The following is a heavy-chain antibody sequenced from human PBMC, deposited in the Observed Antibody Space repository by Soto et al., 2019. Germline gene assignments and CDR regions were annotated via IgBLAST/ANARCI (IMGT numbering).Heavy chain of an antibody. CDR1: GGTFSTYA. CDR3: ASGIQLWLRRINNGYSG. Sequence: QVQLVQSGAEVKKPESSVKVSCKAPGGTFSTYAISWVRQAPGQGLEWMGGIIPMCGTANYAQRLQDRVTITADESTNKVYMELSSLRSEDTAVYFCASGIQLWLRRINNGYSGWGQGTLVTVSS. J-gene: IGHJ4*02. D-gene: IGHD5-18*01. V-gene: IGHV1-69*12. CDR2: IIPMCGTA.